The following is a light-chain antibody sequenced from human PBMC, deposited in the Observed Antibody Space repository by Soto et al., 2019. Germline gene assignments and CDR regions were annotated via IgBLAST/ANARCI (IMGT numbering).Light chain of an antibody. V-gene: IGLV2-14*01. J-gene: IGLJ2*01. Sequence: QSALTQPASVSGSPGQSITISCTGTSSDVGGYNYVSGYQQHPDKAPKLMIFEVINRPSAVSNRFSGYKSGNTASLTISGPQAEDEADYYCSSYTSTSPVVGGGGTQLTVL. CDR1: SSDVGGYNY. CDR2: EVI. CDR3: SSYTSTSPVV.